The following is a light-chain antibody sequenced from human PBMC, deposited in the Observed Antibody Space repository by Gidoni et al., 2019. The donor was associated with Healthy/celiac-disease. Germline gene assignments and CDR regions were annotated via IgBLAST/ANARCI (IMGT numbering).Light chain of an antibody. CDR1: QSISSY. CDR3: RQSYSTPIT. V-gene: IGKV1-39*01. CDR2: AAS. Sequence: DIQVTQSPSSLSASVGDRVTITCRASQSISSYLNWYQQKPGKAPKRLIYAASSLQSGVPTRFSVSGSGTDFTLTISSLQPEDFATYYCRQSYSTPITFGQGTRLEIK. J-gene: IGKJ5*01.